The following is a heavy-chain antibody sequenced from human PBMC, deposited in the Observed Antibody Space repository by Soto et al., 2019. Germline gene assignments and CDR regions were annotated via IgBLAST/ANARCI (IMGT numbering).Heavy chain of an antibody. Sequence: ASVKVSCKASGYTFTSYGMSWVRQAPGQGLEWVGWISAYNGNTNYAQKLQGRVTMTTDTSTSTAYMELRSLRSDDTAVYYCARDGYCSGGSCPVGTYYYYGMDVWGQGTMVTVSS. CDR2: ISAYNGNT. CDR3: ARDGYCSGGSCPVGTYYYYGMDV. CDR1: GYTFTSYG. D-gene: IGHD2-15*01. J-gene: IGHJ6*02. V-gene: IGHV1-18*01.